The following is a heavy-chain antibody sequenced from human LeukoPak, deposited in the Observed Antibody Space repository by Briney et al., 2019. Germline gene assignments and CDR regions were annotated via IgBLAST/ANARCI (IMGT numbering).Heavy chain of an antibody. CDR1: GGSISSSSYY. Sequence: PSETLSLTCTVSGGSISSSSYYWGWIRQPPGKGLEWIGSIYYSGSTYYNPSLKSRVTISVDTSKNQFSLKLSSVTAADTAVYYCARGGRCSSTSCYKSWFDPWGQGTLVTVSS. D-gene: IGHD2-2*02. V-gene: IGHV4-39*07. CDR2: IYYSGST. J-gene: IGHJ5*02. CDR3: ARGGRCSSTSCYKSWFDP.